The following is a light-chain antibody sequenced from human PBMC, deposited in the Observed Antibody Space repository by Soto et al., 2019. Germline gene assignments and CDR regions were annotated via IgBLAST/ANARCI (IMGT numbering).Light chain of an antibody. Sequence: VVLTQSPATLSVSPGERATLSCRASQSVGSDLAWYQQKPGQAPRLLIYGASTRATGIPARFSGSGSGTEFTLTISSLQSEDFAVYYCQQYNNSPGTFGQGTKVDIK. CDR2: GAS. J-gene: IGKJ1*01. V-gene: IGKV3-15*01. CDR1: QSVGSD. CDR3: QQYNNSPGT.